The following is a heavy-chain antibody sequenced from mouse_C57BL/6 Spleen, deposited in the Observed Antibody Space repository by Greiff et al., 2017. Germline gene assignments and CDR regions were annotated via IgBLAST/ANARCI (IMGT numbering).Heavy chain of an antibody. J-gene: IGHJ3*01. V-gene: IGHV1-39*01. CDR2: INPNYGTT. CDR3: ARGDYGSSPAWFGY. D-gene: IGHD1-1*01. CDR1: GYSFTDYN. Sequence: EVQLQESGPELVKPGASVKISCKASGYSFTDYNMNWVKQSNGKSLEWIGVINPNYGTTSYNQKFKGKATLTVDQSSSTAYMQLNSLTSEDSAVYYCARGDYGSSPAWFGYWGQGTLVTVSA.